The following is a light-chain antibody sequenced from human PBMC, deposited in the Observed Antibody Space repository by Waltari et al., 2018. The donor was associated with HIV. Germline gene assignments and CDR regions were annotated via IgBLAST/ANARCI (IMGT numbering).Light chain of an antibody. J-gene: IGKJ4*01. CDR1: QSLLHSDGKTY. Sequence: DVVMTQTPLSLSVTPGQPASISCKSSQSLLHSDGKTYLYWYLQKPGQPPQLLIYEVSIRFSGVPDRFRCSVSGTEITLKISRGQAEDVGVDYYMQRIELPPGLTFGEGTKVEIK. V-gene: IGKV2D-29*01. CDR3: MQRIELPPGLT. CDR2: EVS.